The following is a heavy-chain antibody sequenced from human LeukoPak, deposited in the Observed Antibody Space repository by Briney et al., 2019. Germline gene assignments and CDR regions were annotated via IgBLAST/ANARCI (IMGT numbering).Heavy chain of an antibody. V-gene: IGHV3-66*01. CDR1: GFTVSSTY. CDR2: IYSGGST. Sequence: GGSLRLSCAASGFTVSSTYMSWVRQAPGKGLEWVSVIYSGGSTYYADSVKGRFTISRDNSKNTLYLQMNSLRAEDTAVYYCARGPGYSYGLGAFDIWGQGTMVTVSS. J-gene: IGHJ3*02. D-gene: IGHD5-18*01. CDR3: ARGPGYSYGLGAFDI.